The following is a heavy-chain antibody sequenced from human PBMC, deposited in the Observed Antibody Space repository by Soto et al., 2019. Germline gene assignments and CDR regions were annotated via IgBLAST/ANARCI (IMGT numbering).Heavy chain of an antibody. CDR3: ARDRGGSSWYLGSGAEFDY. Sequence: QVQLVQSGAEVKKPGASVKVSCKASGYTFTSYGISWVRQAPGQGLEWMGWISAYNGNTNYAQKPQGRVTMTTDTSASTADMELRSLRSDDTAVYYCARDRGGSSWYLGSGAEFDYWGQGTLVTVSS. V-gene: IGHV1-18*04. CDR1: GYTFTSYG. J-gene: IGHJ4*02. D-gene: IGHD6-13*01. CDR2: ISAYNGNT.